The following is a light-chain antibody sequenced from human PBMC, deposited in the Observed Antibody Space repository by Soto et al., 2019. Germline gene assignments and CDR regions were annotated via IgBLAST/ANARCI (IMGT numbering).Light chain of an antibody. CDR2: GAS. V-gene: IGKV3-15*01. J-gene: IGKJ1*01. Sequence: EIVMTQSPATLSVSPGERATLSCRASQSVSSNLAWYQQKPGQAPRLLIYGASTRATGIQARFSGSGSGTEFTLTISSLQSEDFAVSYCQPYNNWPPKTFGPGTKVEIK. CDR1: QSVSSN. CDR3: QPYNNWPPKT.